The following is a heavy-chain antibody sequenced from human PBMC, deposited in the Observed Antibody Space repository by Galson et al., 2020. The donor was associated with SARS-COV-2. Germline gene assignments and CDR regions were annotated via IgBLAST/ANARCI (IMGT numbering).Heavy chain of an antibody. CDR2: IYYSGTS. J-gene: IGHJ6*02. CDR3: ARDFSGYDDILTGFYSRNSYYYGLDV. Sequence: SETLSLTCTVTGESISSGGYYWSWIRQHPGKGLEWIGYIYYSGTSYYNPSLKSRVSLSVDTSKNQFSLTLSSVTAADTAVYYYARDFSGYDDILTGFYSRNSYYYGLDVWGQGTTVTVSS. V-gene: IGHV4-31*03. D-gene: IGHD3-9*01. CDR1: GESISSGGYY.